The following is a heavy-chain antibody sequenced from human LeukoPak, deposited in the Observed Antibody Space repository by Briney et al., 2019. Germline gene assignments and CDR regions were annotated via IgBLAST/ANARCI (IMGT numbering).Heavy chain of an antibody. J-gene: IGHJ3*02. V-gene: IGHV4-39*07. Sequence: SETLSLTCTVSGGSMSSSSYYWGWIRQPPGKGLEWIGSVYNSGSTYYNPSLKSRVTISLDTSKNQFSLNLTSVTAADTAVYYCARAHGRGNDAFDIWGQGTMVTVSS. CDR1: GGSMSSSSYY. CDR2: VYNSGST. D-gene: IGHD5-12*01. CDR3: ARAHGRGNDAFDI.